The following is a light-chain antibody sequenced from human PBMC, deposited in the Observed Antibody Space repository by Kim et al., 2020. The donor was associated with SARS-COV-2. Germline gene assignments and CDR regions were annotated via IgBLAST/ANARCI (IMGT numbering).Light chain of an antibody. J-gene: IGKJ1*01. CDR1: QSVSSN. CDR3: QQYNKWPQT. Sequence: EIVMTHSPATPSVSPGERATLSCRASQSVSSNLAWYQQKPGQAPRLLIYDAYTMATGIPARFSGSGSGTEFTLTISSLQTEDFAVYYCQQYNKWPQTFGQGTKVEIK. CDR2: DAY. V-gene: IGKV3-15*01.